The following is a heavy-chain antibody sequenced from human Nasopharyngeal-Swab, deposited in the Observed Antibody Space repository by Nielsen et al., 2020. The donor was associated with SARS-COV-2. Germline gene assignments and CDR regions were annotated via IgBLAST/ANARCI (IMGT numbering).Heavy chain of an antibody. CDR2: ISSSSSYI. V-gene: IGHV3-21*01. D-gene: IGHD3-3*01. CDR3: ARDGLDYDFWSAYFMDV. Sequence: GSLRLSCAASGFTFNNYNFNWVRQAPGKGLEWVSSISSSSSYIYYADSVKGRFTISRDNAKNSLYLQMNSLRTEDTAVYYCARDGLDYDFWSAYFMDVWGQGTTVTVSS. J-gene: IGHJ6*02. CDR1: GFTFNNYN.